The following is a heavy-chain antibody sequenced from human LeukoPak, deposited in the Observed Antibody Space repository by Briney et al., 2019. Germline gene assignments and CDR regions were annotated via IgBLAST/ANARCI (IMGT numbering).Heavy chain of an antibody. CDR1: GFTFSSYA. CDR2: IGGSGGST. D-gene: IGHD2-2*01. Sequence: GWALRLSCAASGFTFSSYAVSWVLQAPGKGLEWVSGIGGSGGSTYYADSVKGRFTISRDNSKNTLYLQMNSLRAEDTAVYYCAKERSALPSYNSFDPWGQGTLVTVSS. CDR3: AKERSALPSYNSFDP. V-gene: IGHV3-23*01. J-gene: IGHJ5*02.